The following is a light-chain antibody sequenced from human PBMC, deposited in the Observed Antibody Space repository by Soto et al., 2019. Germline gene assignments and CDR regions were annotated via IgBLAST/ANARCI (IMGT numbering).Light chain of an antibody. J-gene: IGKJ2*01. V-gene: IGKV3-15*01. CDR1: QSVSSN. CDR2: GAS. Sequence: EIVMTQSTATLSVSPGERATLSCRASQSVSSNLAWYQQKPGQAPRLLIYGASTRATGIPARFSGSGSGTEFTLTISSLQSEDVAVYYCQQYNNWPPMYTFGQGTKLEIK. CDR3: QQYNNWPPMYT.